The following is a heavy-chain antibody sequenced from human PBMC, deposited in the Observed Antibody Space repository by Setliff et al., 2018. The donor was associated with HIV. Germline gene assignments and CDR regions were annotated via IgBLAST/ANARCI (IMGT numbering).Heavy chain of an antibody. V-gene: IGHV3-30*03. D-gene: IGHD6-13*01. J-gene: IGHJ4*02. CDR2: ISFDGSDK. CDR3: ARSRAAGFDY. CDR1: GFTFSWYG. Sequence: PGGSLRLSCAASGFTFSWYGMDWVRQAPGKGLEWVAVISFDGSDKYYADSVKGRFTISRDNAKNSLYLQMNSLRAEDTAVYYCARSRAAGFDYWGQGTLVTVSS.